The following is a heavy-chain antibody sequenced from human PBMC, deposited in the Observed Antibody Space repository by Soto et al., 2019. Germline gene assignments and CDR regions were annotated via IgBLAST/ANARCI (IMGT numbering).Heavy chain of an antibody. CDR2: ISSNGVST. Sequence: EVQLAESGGGLAQPGGSLRLSCAASGFTLSGYAMDWVRQAPGKGLEYVSGISSNGVSTYYANSVQGRFTISRDNSQNTVYLQMGSLRPEDMAVYYCARRARPDFYYMDVWGKGTTVTVSS. D-gene: IGHD6-6*01. V-gene: IGHV3-64*01. J-gene: IGHJ6*03. CDR1: GFTLSGYA. CDR3: ARRARPDFYYMDV.